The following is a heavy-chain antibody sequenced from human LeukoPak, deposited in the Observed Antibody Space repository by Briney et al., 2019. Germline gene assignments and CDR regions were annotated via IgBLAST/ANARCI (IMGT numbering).Heavy chain of an antibody. V-gene: IGHV3-30*07. J-gene: IGHJ4*02. CDR2: ISYDGSNK. Sequence: PGGSLRLSCAATGFTFSSYAMHWVRQAPGKGLEWVAVISYDGSNKYYADSVKGRFTISRDNSKNTLYLQMDSLRAEDSAVHFCAREGKYASGSYDYWGQGTLVTVSS. CDR1: GFTFSSYA. CDR3: AREGKYASGSYDY. D-gene: IGHD3-10*01.